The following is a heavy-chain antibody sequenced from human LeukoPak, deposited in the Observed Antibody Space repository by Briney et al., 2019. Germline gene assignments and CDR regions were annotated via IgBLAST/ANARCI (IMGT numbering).Heavy chain of an antibody. V-gene: IGHV4-4*07. CDR1: GGSISSYY. Sequence: SETLSLTCTVSGGSISSYYWSWIRQPAGKGLEWIGRIYTSGGTNYNPSLKSRVTMSVDTSKNQFSLKLSSVTAADTAVYYCARMGDYDFWSGYDYWGQGTLVTVSS. J-gene: IGHJ4*02. CDR2: IYTSGGT. CDR3: ARMGDYDFWSGYDY. D-gene: IGHD3-3*01.